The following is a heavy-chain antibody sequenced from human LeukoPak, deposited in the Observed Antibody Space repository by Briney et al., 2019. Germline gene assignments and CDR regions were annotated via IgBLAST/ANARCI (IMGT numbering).Heavy chain of an antibody. D-gene: IGHD1-20*01. J-gene: IGHJ5*02. CDR2: INHSGST. CDR1: GGSFSDYH. CDR3: ARAITGSHWFDP. V-gene: IGHV4-34*01. Sequence: SETLSLTCAVYGGSFSDYHWNWIRQPPGKGLEWIGEINHSGSTNYNPSLKSRVTISVDTSKNQFSLHLNSVTPEDTAFYYCARAITGSHWFDPWSQGTLVTVSS.